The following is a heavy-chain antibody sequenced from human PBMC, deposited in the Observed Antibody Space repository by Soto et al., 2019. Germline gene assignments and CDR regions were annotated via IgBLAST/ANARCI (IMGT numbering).Heavy chain of an antibody. CDR1: GFTFSSYA. Sequence: EVQLLESGGGLVEPGGSLRLSCAASGFTFSSYAMSWVRQAPGKGLEWVSAISGSGGSTYYADSVKGRFTISRDNSKNTLYLQMNSLRADDTAVYYCANRRWRYCSGGSCPEYFQHWGQGTLVTVSS. J-gene: IGHJ1*01. V-gene: IGHV3-23*01. CDR3: ANRRWRYCSGGSCPEYFQH. CDR2: ISGSGGST. D-gene: IGHD2-15*01.